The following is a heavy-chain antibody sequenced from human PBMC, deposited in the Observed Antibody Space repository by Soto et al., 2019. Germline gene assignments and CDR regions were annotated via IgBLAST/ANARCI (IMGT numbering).Heavy chain of an antibody. D-gene: IGHD6-6*01. V-gene: IGHV3-30-3*01. CDR2: ISYDGSNK. J-gene: IGHJ4*02. Sequence: RGCLRRSGAAGGFTFSSYAMHWVRQAPGKGLEWVAVISYDGSNKYYADSVKGRFSISRDNSKNTLSLQMNSLAAEHPAVYYCARGRELSIPVRPPDYRRQVPLV. CDR3: ARGRELSIPVRPPDY. CDR1: GFTFSSYA.